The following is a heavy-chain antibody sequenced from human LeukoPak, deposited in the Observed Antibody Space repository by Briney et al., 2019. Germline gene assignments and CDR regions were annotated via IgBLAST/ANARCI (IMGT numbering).Heavy chain of an antibody. V-gene: IGHV4-59*01. CDR2: IYYSGST. Sequence: SETLSLTCTVSGGSISSYYWNWIRQPPGKGLEWIGYIYYSGSTNYNPSLKSRVTISVDTSKNQFSLKLSSVTAADTAVYYCARDSPRVRLDYWGQGTLVTVSS. CDR1: GGSISSYY. J-gene: IGHJ4*02. CDR3: ARDSPRVRLDY. D-gene: IGHD1-1*01.